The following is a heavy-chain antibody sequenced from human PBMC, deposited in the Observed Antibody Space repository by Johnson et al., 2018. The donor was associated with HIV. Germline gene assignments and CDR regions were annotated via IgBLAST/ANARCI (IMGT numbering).Heavy chain of an antibody. CDR1: GFTFSSYA. Sequence: VQLVESGGGVVQPGESLRLSCAASGFTFSSYAMSWVRQAPGKGLEWVSAISGSGGSTYYADSVKGRFTISRDNSKNTLYLQMNSLRAEDTAVYYCAKGGFCSGGSCYFLGRELDAFDIWGQGTMVTVSS. CDR3: AKGGFCSGGSCYFLGRELDAFDI. D-gene: IGHD2-15*01. CDR2: ISGSGGST. V-gene: IGHV3-23*04. J-gene: IGHJ3*02.